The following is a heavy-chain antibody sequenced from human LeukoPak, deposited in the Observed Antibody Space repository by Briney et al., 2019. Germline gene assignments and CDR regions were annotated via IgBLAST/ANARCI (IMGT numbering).Heavy chain of an antibody. D-gene: IGHD1-26*01. V-gene: IGHV3-73*01. CDR3: ARQGGSYYDY. CDR1: GFTFSSYA. J-gene: IGHJ4*02. CDR2: IRNKVNSYAT. Sequence: PGGSLRLSCAASGFTFSSYAMNWVRQAPGKGLEWVGRIRNKVNSYATAYAASVKGRFTISRDDSKNTAYLQMNSLKTEDTAVYYCARQGGSYYDYWGQGTLVTVSS.